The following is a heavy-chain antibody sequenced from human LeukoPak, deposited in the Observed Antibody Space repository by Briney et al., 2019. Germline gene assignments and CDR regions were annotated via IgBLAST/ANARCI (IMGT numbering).Heavy chain of an antibody. D-gene: IGHD3-22*01. CDR2: INPSSDGT. V-gene: IGHV1-2*02. Sequence: SVKVSCKPCVYTFTDYYMQWVRQAPRQGREWMGWINPSSDGTNYAQKFQGRVTMTRDTSISTAYMELSRLRSDDTAVYYCARNGDYDSSGYDAFDNWGQGTMVTVSS. J-gene: IGHJ3*02. CDR3: ARNGDYDSSGYDAFDN. CDR1: VYTFTDYY.